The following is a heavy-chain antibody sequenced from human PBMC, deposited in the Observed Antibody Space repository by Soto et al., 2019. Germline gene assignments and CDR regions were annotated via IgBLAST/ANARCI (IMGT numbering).Heavy chain of an antibody. CDR1: GGTFSSYA. D-gene: IGHD4-17*01. V-gene: IGHV1-69*06. Sequence: QVQLVQSGAEVKKPGSSVKVSCKASGGTFSSYAISWVRQAPGQGLEWMGGIIPIFGTANYAQKLQGRVTMTTDTSTSTAYMELRSLRSDDTAVYYCARVWYGNYKPDANYYYYGMDVWGQGTTVTVSS. CDR2: IIPIFGTA. J-gene: IGHJ6*02. CDR3: ARVWYGNYKPDANYYYYGMDV.